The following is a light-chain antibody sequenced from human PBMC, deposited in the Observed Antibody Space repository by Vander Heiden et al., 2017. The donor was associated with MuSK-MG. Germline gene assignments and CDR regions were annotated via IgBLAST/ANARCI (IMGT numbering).Light chain of an antibody. CDR3: QQYNNWPLQYT. Sequence: EIVMTQSPATLSASPGERATLSCRASQSVSSNLAWYQQKPGQAPRRLIYGASTRATGIPARFSGSGSGTEFTLTISSLQSEDFAVYYCQQYNNWPLQYTFGQGTKLEIK. CDR1: QSVSSN. CDR2: GAS. V-gene: IGKV3-15*01. J-gene: IGKJ2*01.